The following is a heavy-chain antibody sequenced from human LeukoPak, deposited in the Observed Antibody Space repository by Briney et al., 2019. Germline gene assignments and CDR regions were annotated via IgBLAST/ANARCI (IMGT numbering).Heavy chain of an antibody. D-gene: IGHD2-15*01. CDR2: INPNSGDT. CDR3: ARERTSGGRARDY. J-gene: IGHJ4*02. V-gene: IGHV1-2*02. Sequence: GASVKVSCKASGYTFIGYYMYWVRQAPGQGLEWMGRINPNSGDTIYAQKFQGRVTMTRDTSISTAHMELSRLRSGDTAVYYCARERTSGGRARDYWGQGTLVTVSS. CDR1: GYTFIGYY.